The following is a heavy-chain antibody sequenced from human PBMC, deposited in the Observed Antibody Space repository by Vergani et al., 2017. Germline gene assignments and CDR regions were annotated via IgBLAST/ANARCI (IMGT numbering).Heavy chain of an antibody. CDR1: GFTFSSYW. Sequence: VQLVESGGGVVQPGRSLRLSCAASGFTFSSYWMSWVRQAPGKGLEWVANIKQDGSEKYYVDSVKGRFTISRDNAKNSLYLQMNSLRAEDTAVYYCARDGYYGSGSYPYYWGQGTLVTVSS. CDR2: IKQDGSEK. V-gene: IGHV3-7*03. J-gene: IGHJ4*02. CDR3: ARDGYYGSGSYPYY. D-gene: IGHD3-10*01.